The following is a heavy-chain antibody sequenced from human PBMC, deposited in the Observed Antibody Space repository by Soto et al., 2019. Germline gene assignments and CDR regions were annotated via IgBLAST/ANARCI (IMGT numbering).Heavy chain of an antibody. J-gene: IGHJ5*02. V-gene: IGHV4-39*01. D-gene: IGHD3-3*01. Sequence: PSETLSLTCTVSGDSISSSSYYWGWIRQPPGKGLEWIGSIYYSGSTYYNPSLKSRVTISVDTSKNQFSLKLSSVTAADTAVYYCARQGRGDFWSGYNWFDPWGQGTLVTVSS. CDR1: GDSISSSSYY. CDR3: ARQGRGDFWSGYNWFDP. CDR2: IYYSGST.